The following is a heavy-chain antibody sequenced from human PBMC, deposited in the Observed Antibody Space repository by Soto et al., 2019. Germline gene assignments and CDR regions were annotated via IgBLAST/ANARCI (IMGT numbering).Heavy chain of an antibody. Sequence: ASVKVSCKASGYTFTGYYMHWVRQAPGQGLEWMGWINPDSGGTNYAQKFQGWVTMTRDTSISTAYMELSRLRSDDTAVYYCARGGYYDSSGRLSRGPYYGMEVWGQGTTVIVS. CDR2: INPDSGGT. V-gene: IGHV1-2*04. D-gene: IGHD3-22*01. CDR1: GYTFTGYY. CDR3: ARGGYYDSSGRLSRGPYYGMEV. J-gene: IGHJ6*01.